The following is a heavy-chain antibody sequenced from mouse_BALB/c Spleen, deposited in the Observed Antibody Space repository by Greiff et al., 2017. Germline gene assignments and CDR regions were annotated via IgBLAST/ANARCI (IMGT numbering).Heavy chain of an antibody. CDR2: IRNKANGYTT. D-gene: IGHD1-2*01. J-gene: IGHJ2*01. CDR3: AREGLRLRNTGFDY. Sequence: EVKLVESGGGLVQPGGSLRLSCATSGFTFTDYYMSWVRQPPGKALEWLGFIRNKANGYTTEYSASVKGRFTISRDNSQSILYLQMNTLRAEDSATYYCAREGLRLRNTGFDYWGQGTTLTVSS. CDR1: GFTFTDYY. V-gene: IGHV7-3*02.